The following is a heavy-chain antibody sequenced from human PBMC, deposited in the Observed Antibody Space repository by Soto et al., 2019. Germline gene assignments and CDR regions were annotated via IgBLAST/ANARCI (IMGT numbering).Heavy chain of an antibody. CDR2: IDPSDSYT. CDR1: GYSFTSYW. D-gene: IGHD2-2*01. J-gene: IGHJ6*02. Sequence: PGESLKISCKGSGYSFTSYWISWVRQMPGKGLEWMGRIDPSDSYTNYSPSFQGHVAISADKSISTAYLQWSSLKASDTAMYYCARRVGYCSSTSCYGGYYYGMDVWGQGTTVTVSS. V-gene: IGHV5-10-1*01. CDR3: ARRVGYCSSTSCYGGYYYGMDV.